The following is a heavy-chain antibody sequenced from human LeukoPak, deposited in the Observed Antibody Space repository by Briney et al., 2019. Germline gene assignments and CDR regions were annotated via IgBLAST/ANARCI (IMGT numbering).Heavy chain of an antibody. CDR3: ARDRNYYDSSGYLY. V-gene: IGHV1-69*04. Sequence: SVKVSCKASGGTFSSYAISWVRQAPGQGLEWMGRIIPILGIANYAQKFQGRVTITADKSTSTAYMELSSLRFEDTAVYYCARDRNYYDSSGYLYWGQGTLVTVSS. J-gene: IGHJ4*02. D-gene: IGHD3-22*01. CDR1: GGTFSSYA. CDR2: IIPILGIA.